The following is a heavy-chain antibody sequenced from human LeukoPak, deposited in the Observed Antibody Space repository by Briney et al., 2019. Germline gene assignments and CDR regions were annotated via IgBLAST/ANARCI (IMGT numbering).Heavy chain of an antibody. Sequence: PGGSLRLSCAASGFTFSSYAMHWVRQAPGKGLEWVAVISYDGSNKYYADSVKGRFTISRDNSKNTLYLQMNSLRAEDTAVYYCARDQAQEGYYYGMDVWGQGTTVTVSS. CDR3: ARDQAQEGYYYGMDV. V-gene: IGHV3-30-3*01. CDR1: GFTFSSYA. CDR2: ISYDGSNK. J-gene: IGHJ6*02.